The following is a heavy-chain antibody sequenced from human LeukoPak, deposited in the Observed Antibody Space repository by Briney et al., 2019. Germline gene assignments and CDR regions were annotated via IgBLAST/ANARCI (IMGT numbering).Heavy chain of an antibody. J-gene: IGHJ3*02. D-gene: IGHD3-9*01. V-gene: IGHV3-74*01. Sequence: GGSLRLSCADSEFTVSSYWMHWVRQAPGKGLVWVSRINTDGSSTNYADSVKGRFTISRDNSKNTLYLQMNSLSAEDTALYYCAKVPTYLNILTGFPFDIWGQGTMVTVSS. CDR3: AKVPTYLNILTGFPFDI. CDR2: INTDGSST. CDR1: EFTVSSYW.